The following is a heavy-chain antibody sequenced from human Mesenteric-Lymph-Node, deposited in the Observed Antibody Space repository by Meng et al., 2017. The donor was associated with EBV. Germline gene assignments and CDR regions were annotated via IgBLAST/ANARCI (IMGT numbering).Heavy chain of an antibody. V-gene: IGHV4-30-4*01. CDR3: ARVKDADDAFDI. D-gene: IGHD2-15*01. Sequence: GHGLVKPAHTLSPTCVVSVCSILSCVYYWSWIRQPPGKGLEWIGYIYLSGSTYYNPSLKSRVTISVDTSKNQFSLRLSSVTDADTAVYHCARVKDADDAFDIWGQGTMVTVSS. CDR2: IYLSGST. CDR1: VCSILSCVYY. J-gene: IGHJ3*02.